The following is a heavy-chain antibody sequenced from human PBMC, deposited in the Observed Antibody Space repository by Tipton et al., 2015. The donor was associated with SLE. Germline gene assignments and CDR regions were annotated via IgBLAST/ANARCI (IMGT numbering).Heavy chain of an antibody. J-gene: IGHJ4*02. V-gene: IGHV3-23*01. Sequence: SLRLSCAASGFTFSSYAMSWVRQAPGKGLEWVSAISGSGGSTYYADSVKGRFTISRDNSKNTLYLQMNSLRAEDTAVHYCAKRVAGDCSGGSCYGSSGWGFDYWGQGTLVTVSA. CDR2: ISGSGGST. D-gene: IGHD2-15*01. CDR1: GFTFSSYA. CDR3: AKRVAGDCSGGSCYGSSGWGFDY.